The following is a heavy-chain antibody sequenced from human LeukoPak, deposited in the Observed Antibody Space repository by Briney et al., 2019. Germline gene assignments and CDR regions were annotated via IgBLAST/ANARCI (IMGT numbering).Heavy chain of an antibody. CDR3: VGGDSREL. J-gene: IGHJ4*02. CDR2: IGRSSIDK. CDR1: GFTFNTYT. D-gene: IGHD3-22*01. Sequence: GGSLRLSCTASGFTFNTYTMNWVREAPGKGPEWISSIGRSSIDKYYADSVRGRFTISRDNAKNSLYVQMSSLRVEDTAVYYCVGGDSRELWGQGTLVTVSS. V-gene: IGHV3-21*01.